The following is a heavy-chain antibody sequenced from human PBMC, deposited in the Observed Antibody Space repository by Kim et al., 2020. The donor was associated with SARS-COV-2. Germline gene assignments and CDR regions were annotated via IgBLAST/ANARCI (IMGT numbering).Heavy chain of an antibody. Sequence: SETLSLTCTVSGGSISSGGYYWSWIRQHPGKGLEWIGYIYYSGSTYYNPSLKSRVTISVDTSKNQFSLKLSSVTAADTAVYYCARGQGKYYGSGGDYWGQGTLVTVSS. CDR3: ARGQGKYYGSGGDY. V-gene: IGHV4-31*03. CDR1: GGSISSGGYY. D-gene: IGHD3-10*01. CDR2: IYYSGST. J-gene: IGHJ4*02.